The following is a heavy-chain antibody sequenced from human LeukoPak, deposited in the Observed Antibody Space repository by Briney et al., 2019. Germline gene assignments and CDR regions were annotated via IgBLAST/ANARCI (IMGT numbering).Heavy chain of an antibody. D-gene: IGHD1-26*01. CDR1: GASISGSGYY. CDR3: VKSGGYGLIDY. Sequence: KSSETLSLTCAVSGASISGSGYYWGWIRQPPGKGLEWIGNIYSSGSTYYNASLQSRVTISIDTSKNQFSLRLSSVTAADTAMYYCVKSGGYGLIDYWGQGTRVTVSS. V-gene: IGHV4-39*01. CDR2: IYSSGST. J-gene: IGHJ4*02.